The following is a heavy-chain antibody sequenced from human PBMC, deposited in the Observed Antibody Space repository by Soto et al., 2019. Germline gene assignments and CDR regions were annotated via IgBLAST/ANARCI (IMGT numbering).Heavy chain of an antibody. CDR3: AKDWGGQWLVEDNWFDP. CDR1: GFTFSSYG. Sequence: GGSLRLSCAASGFTFSSYGMHWVRQAPGKGLEWVAVISYDGSNKYYADSVKSRFTISRDNSKNTLYLQMNSLRAEDTAVYYCAKDWGGQWLVEDNWFDPWGQGTLVTVSS. V-gene: IGHV3-30*18. CDR2: ISYDGSNK. J-gene: IGHJ5*02. D-gene: IGHD6-19*01.